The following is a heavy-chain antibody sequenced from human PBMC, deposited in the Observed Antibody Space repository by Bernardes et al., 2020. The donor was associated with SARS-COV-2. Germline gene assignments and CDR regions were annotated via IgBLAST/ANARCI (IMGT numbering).Heavy chain of an antibody. J-gene: IGHJ5*02. Sequence: SETLSLTCSVSGGSISSNNYYWGWIRQPPGKGLEWIGSIYYSGRTNYNPSLKGRVTISVDTSKNQFSLKLNSVTAADTAVYYCASTTGGRCTNGVCSIFDPWGQGTLVTVSS. D-gene: IGHD2-8*01. V-gene: IGHV4-39*01. CDR3: ASTTGGRCTNGVCSIFDP. CDR1: GGSISSNNYY. CDR2: IYYSGRT.